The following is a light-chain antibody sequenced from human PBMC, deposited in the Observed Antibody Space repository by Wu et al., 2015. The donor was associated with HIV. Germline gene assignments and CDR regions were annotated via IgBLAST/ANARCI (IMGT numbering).Light chain of an antibody. CDR2: DAS. CDR3: QQRSNWPPTWT. Sequence: EIVLTQSPATLSLSPGERATLSCRASQSVSSYLAWYQQKPGQAPRLLIYDASNRATGIPARFSGRGSGTDFTLTISSLEPEDFAVYYCQQRSNWPPTWTFGQGTKVEIK. V-gene: IGKV3-11*01. J-gene: IGKJ1*01. CDR1: QSVSSY.